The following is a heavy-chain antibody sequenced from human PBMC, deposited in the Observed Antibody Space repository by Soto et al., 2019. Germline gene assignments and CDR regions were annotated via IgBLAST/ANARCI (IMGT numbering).Heavy chain of an antibody. D-gene: IGHD2-2*01. J-gene: IGHJ4*02. V-gene: IGHV3-15*07. Sequence: GGSLRLSCAASGFTFSNAWMNWVRQAPGKGLEWVGRIKSKTDGGTTDYAAPVKGRFTISRDDSKNTLYLQMNSLKTEETAGYYCQTDIVVVPAAPLTTVTTPFDYWGQGTLVTVSS. CDR2: IKSKTDGGTT. CDR3: QTDIVVVPAAPLTTVTTPFDY. CDR1: GFTFSNAW.